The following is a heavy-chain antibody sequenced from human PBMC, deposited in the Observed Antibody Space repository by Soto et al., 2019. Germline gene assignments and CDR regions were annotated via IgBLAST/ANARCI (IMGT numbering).Heavy chain of an antibody. CDR3: ARSSGGNFGIIIEGTNWFAP. D-gene: IGHD1-26*01. V-gene: IGHV1-46*01. Sequence: GXSVKVSCKAPRDNFTSNYINWVRQAPGQGLEWMGVINPHGGSTAYAQNFKGRVTLTRDTSASTVYMEVSSLTSEDTAMYYCARSSGGNFGIIIEGTNWFAPWGQGTLVTVSS. CDR2: INPHGGST. J-gene: IGHJ5*02. CDR1: RDNFTSNY.